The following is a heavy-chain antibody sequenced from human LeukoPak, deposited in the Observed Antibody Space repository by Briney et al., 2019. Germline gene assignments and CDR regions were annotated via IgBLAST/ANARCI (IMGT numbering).Heavy chain of an antibody. CDR3: AREGAAAVDLAWFDP. V-gene: IGHV4-59*12. CDR1: GGSFSGYY. D-gene: IGHD6-13*01. J-gene: IGHJ5*02. Sequence: SETLSLTCAVYGGSFSGYYWSWIRQPPGKGLEWIGYIYYSGSTNYNPSLKSRVTISVDTSKNQFSLKLSSVTAADTAVYYCAREGAAAVDLAWFDPWGQGTLVTVSS. CDR2: IYYSGST.